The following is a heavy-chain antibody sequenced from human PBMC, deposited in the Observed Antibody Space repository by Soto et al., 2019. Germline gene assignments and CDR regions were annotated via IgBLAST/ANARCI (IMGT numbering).Heavy chain of an antibody. J-gene: IGHJ2*01. CDR2: ISGGGDRT. CDR3: ARKVLGSTSRPDWWYFDL. Sequence: EVQLLESGGGLVQPGGSLRLSCVGSGFTFINYAMNWVRQTPGKGLEWVSGISGGGDRTFDADSVKGRFTISRDNSKNTVNLQMNSLRADDTAVYYWARKVLGSTSRPDWWYFDLWGRGTLVTVSS. CDR1: GFTFINYA. V-gene: IGHV3-23*01. D-gene: IGHD2-2*01.